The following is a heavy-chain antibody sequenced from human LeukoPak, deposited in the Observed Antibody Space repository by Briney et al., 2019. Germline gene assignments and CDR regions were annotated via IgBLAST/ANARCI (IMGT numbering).Heavy chain of an antibody. CDR3: ARELPPLEKYYFDY. D-gene: IGHD3-3*01. CDR1: GFTFSSYV. V-gene: IGHV3-23*01. Sequence: GGSLRLSCAASGFTFSSYVMTWVRQAPGKGLEWVSSISVGDRSTYYADSVKGRFTISRDNARNTLYLQMNSLRAEDTALYYCARELPPLEKYYFDYWGQGTLVTVSS. CDR2: ISVGDRST. J-gene: IGHJ4*02.